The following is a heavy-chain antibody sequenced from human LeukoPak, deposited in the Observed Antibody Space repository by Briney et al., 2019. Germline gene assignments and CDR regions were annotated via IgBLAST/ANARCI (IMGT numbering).Heavy chain of an antibody. CDR2: INHSGST. J-gene: IGHJ4*02. V-gene: IGHV4-34*01. CDR1: GGSFSGYY. D-gene: IGHD5-12*01. CDR3: AARLWGYDYRRFFDY. Sequence: PSETLSLTCAVYGGSFSGYYWSWIRQPPGKGLEWIGEINHSGSTNYNPSLKSRVTISVDTSKNQFSLKLSSVTAADTAVYYCAARLWGYDYRRFFDYWGQGTLVTVSS.